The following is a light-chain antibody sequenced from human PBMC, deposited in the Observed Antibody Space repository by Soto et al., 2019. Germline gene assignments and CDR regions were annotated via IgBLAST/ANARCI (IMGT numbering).Light chain of an antibody. CDR3: QQYGSSPPWT. CDR2: GAS. Sequence: EIVLTQSPAAVCVSQGQSVTLSCRASQYLSSNLVWYQQKAGQAPRLLIYGASTRATGVPARFSGSGSGTEFTLTISRLEPEDVGVYYCQQYGSSPPWTFGPGTKVDI. J-gene: IGKJ1*01. V-gene: IGKV3-15*01. CDR1: QYLSSN.